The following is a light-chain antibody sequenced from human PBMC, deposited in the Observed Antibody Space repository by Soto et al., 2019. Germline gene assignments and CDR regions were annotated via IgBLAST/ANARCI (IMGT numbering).Light chain of an antibody. CDR3: QQYGSSPKT. V-gene: IGKV3-20*01. CDR1: QSVSSNY. CDR2: GAS. Sequence: EIVLTQSPGTLSLSPGERATLSCRASQSVSSNYLAWYQQRRGQPPRLLIYGASSRATGVPDRFSGSGSGADFTLTISRLEPEDFAMYYCQQYGSSPKTFDQGTEVEIK. J-gene: IGKJ1*01.